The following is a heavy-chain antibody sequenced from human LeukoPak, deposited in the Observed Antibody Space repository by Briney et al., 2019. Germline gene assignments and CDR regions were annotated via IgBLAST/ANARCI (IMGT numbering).Heavy chain of an antibody. CDR3: ARHPSQWLVLLDY. J-gene: IGHJ4*02. V-gene: IGHV4-34*01. D-gene: IGHD6-19*01. CDR2: IYYSGST. CDR1: GGSFSGYY. Sequence: SETLSLTCAVYGGSFSGYYWSWIRQPPGKGLEWIGSIYYSGSTYYNPSLKSRVTISVDTSKNQFSLKLSSVTAADTAVYYCARHPSQWLVLLDYWGQGTLVTVSS.